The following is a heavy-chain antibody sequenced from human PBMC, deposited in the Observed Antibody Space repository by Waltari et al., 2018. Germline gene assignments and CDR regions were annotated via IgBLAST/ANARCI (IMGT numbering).Heavy chain of an antibody. CDR1: GLTFSSYT. J-gene: IGHJ4*02. CDR2: IGIGSTDSEI. V-gene: IGHV3-21*02. CDR3: ARDRIAVRALSY. D-gene: IGHD6-6*01. Sequence: EVQLVESGGGLVTPGGSLRLSCIASGLTFSSYTMNWVRQAPGKGLEWVSSIGIGSTDSEIYYEDSVKGRFTISRDNAKNSLFLQMNNLRVEDTAVYYCARDRIAVRALSYWGQGTLVTVSS.